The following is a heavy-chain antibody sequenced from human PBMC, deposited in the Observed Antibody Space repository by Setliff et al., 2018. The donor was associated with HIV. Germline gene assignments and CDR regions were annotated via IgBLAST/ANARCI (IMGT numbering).Heavy chain of an antibody. CDR1: GYIFSHYG. D-gene: IGHD1-26*01. CDR3: ARDGDSRDGRLYHYYYMDV. V-gene: IGHV1-18*01. Sequence: ASVKVSCKISGYIFSHYGVTWVRQAPGQGLEYMGYISGYTGITHYAQSFQGRVTMTTDPSKYTAYMELRSLKYDDTAVYYCARDGDSRDGRLYHYYYMDVWGKGTTVTVSS. J-gene: IGHJ6*03. CDR2: ISGYTGIT.